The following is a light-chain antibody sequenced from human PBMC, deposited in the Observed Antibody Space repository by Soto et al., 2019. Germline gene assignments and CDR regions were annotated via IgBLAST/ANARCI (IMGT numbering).Light chain of an antibody. CDR1: QDISSS. CDR3: QQLRSYPST. V-gene: IGKV1-9*01. J-gene: IGKJ4*01. Sequence: IQLPQSPSSLSASVGDRVTITCRASQDISSSLGWYQQKPGKAPKLLIYAASILQSGVPSRFSGSGFGTDFTLTISSLQAEDVASYFCQQLRSYPSTFGGGTKVEIK. CDR2: AAS.